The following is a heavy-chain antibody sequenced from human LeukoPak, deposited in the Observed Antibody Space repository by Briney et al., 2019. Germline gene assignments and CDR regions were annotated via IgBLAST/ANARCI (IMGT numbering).Heavy chain of an antibody. CDR2: ISYDGSNK. V-gene: IGHV3-30-3*01. CDR1: GFTFSSYA. CDR3: TKGPPGDY. D-gene: IGHD3-10*01. Sequence: GRSLRLSCAASGFTFSSYAMHWVRQAPGKGLEWVAVISYDGSNKYYADSVKGRFTISRDNSKNSLYLQMNSLRDEDTAVYFCTKGPPGDYWGQGTLVTVSS. J-gene: IGHJ4*02.